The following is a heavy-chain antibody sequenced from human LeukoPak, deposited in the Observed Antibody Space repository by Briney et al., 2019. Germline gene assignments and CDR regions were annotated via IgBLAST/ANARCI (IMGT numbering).Heavy chain of an antibody. Sequence: QAGGSLRLSCAASGFTFSNYAMSWVRQAPGKGLEWVSTISGSDGNTYYADSVKGRFTISRDNSKNTLYLQMSSLKAEDTAVYYCAKDRPIPHWGQGTLVTVSS. CDR3: AKDRPIPH. D-gene: IGHD2-2*02. V-gene: IGHV3-23*01. CDR1: GFTFSNYA. J-gene: IGHJ4*02. CDR2: ISGSDGNT.